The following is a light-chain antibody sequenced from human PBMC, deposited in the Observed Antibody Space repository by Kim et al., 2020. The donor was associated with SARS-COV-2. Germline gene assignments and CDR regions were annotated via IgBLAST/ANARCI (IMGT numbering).Light chain of an antibody. CDR3: SSYSSSNTLV. V-gene: IGLV2-18*02. CDR2: DVS. J-gene: IGLJ3*02. Sequence: QSALTQPPSVSGSPGQSVTISCTGTSSDVGTYNRVSWYQQPPGTAPKLMIYDVSNRPSGVPDRFSGSRSGNTASLTISGLQAEDEADYYCSSYSSSNTLVFGGGNQLSVL. CDR1: SSDVGTYNR.